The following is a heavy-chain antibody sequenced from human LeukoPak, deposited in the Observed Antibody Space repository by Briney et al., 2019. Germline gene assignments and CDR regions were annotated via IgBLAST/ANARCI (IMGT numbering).Heavy chain of an antibody. CDR1: GFTFSSYA. J-gene: IGHJ4*02. CDR2: IYYSKNT. Sequence: GSLRLSCAASGFTFSSYAMGWVRQPPGKGLEWIGSIYYSKNTYYNPSLKSRVTISADTSKNQFSLTLGSVSATDTAVYYCVSPRGFSYGYFDYWGQGTLVTVSS. D-gene: IGHD5-18*01. CDR3: VSPRGFSYGYFDY. V-gene: IGHV4-39*01.